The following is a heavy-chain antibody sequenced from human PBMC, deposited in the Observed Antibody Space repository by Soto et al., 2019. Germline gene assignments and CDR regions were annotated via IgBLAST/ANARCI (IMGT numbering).Heavy chain of an antibody. CDR1: GYTFTSYG. CDR3: ARNLLRYFDWPHWYFDL. Sequence: QVQLVQSGAEVKKPGASVKVSCKASGYTFTSYGISWVRQAPGQGLEWMGWISAYNGNTNYAQKLQGRVTMTTDTSTSTAYMELRSLRSDDTAVYYCARNLLRYFDWPHWYFDLWGRGTLVTVSS. CDR2: ISAYNGNT. J-gene: IGHJ2*01. V-gene: IGHV1-18*01. D-gene: IGHD3-9*01.